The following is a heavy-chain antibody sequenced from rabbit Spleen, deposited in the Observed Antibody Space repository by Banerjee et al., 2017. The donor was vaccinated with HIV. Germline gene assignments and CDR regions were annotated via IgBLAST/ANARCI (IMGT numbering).Heavy chain of an antibody. J-gene: IGHJ4*01. CDR2: IGAGSSGVI. D-gene: IGHD2-1*01. Sequence: QEQLVESGGGLVQPEGSLTLTCKASGFTLSSSYWICWVRQAPGKGLEWIGRIGAGSSGVIQYASWAKGRFTISKTSSTTVTLQMTSLTAADTATYFCARDKFDDYGDLRLWGQGTLVTVS. CDR3: ARDKFDDYGDLRL. V-gene: IGHV1S45*01. CDR1: GFTLSSSYW.